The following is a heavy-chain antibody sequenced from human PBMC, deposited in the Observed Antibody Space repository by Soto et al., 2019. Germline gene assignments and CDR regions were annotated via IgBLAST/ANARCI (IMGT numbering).Heavy chain of an antibody. CDR2: MNPNSGNT. CDR3: ARERTVAGNDY. D-gene: IGHD6-19*01. J-gene: IGHJ4*02. Sequence: QVQLVQSGAEVKKPGASVKVSCKASGYTFTSYAINWVRQATGQGLEWMGWMNPNSGNTGYAQKFQGRVTMTRNSSTSTAYMALSSLRSEPTAVYYCARERTVAGNDYWGQGTLFTVSS. CDR1: GYTFTSYA. V-gene: IGHV1-8*01.